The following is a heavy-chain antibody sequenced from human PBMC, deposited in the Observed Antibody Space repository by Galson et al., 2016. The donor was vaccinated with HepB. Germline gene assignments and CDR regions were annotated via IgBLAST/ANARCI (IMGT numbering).Heavy chain of an antibody. D-gene: IGHD3-16*01. Sequence: LSLSCAASGFTFSSYVMTWVRQAPGKGQEWVAALSDGGERTDHAESVKGRFIISRDNSKNTVYLQMNSLRVEDTAVYYCTRRTGGSPDYWGQGTLVTVTS. CDR3: TRRTGGSPDY. CDR1: GFTFSSYV. V-gene: IGHV3-23*01. CDR2: LSDGGERT. J-gene: IGHJ4*02.